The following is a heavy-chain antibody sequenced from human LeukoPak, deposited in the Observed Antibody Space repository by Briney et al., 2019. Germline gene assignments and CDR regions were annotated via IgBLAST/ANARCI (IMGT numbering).Heavy chain of an antibody. CDR2: FGPEDGET. V-gene: IGHV1-24*01. CDR3: ATVFFSGSYYFDY. J-gene: IGHJ4*02. Sequence: ASVKVSCKVSGYALTELSMHWVRQAPGKGLEWMGGFGPEDGETIFAQKFQGRVTLTEDTSTDTIYMELSSLRSEDTAVYYCATVFFSGSYYFDYWGQGTLVTVSS. CDR1: GYALTELS. D-gene: IGHD1-26*01.